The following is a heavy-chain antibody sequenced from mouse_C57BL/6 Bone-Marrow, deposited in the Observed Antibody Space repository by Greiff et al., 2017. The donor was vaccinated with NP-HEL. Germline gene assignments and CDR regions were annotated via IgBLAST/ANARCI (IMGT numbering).Heavy chain of an antibody. CDR1: GFTFSDYY. CDR2: ISNGGGST. D-gene: IGHD1-1*01. CDR3: ARQGGPTTVVARDWYFDV. Sequence: EVQLVESGGGLVQPGGSLKLSCAASGFTFSDYYMYWVRQTPEKRLEWVAYISNGGGSTYYPDTVKGRFTISRDNAKNTLYLQMSRLKSEDTAMYYCARQGGPTTVVARDWYFDVWGTGTTVTVSS. V-gene: IGHV5-12*01. J-gene: IGHJ1*03.